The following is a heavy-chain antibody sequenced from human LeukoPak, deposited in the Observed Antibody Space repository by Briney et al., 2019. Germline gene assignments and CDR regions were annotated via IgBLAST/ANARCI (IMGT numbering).Heavy chain of an antibody. Sequence: ASVKVSCKASGYTFTGYYMHWVQQAPGQGLEWMGWINPNSGGTNYAQKFQGRVTMTRDTSISTAYMELSRLRSDDTAVYYCARARIAAAGADYWGQGTLVTVSS. D-gene: IGHD6-13*01. J-gene: IGHJ4*02. CDR2: INPNSGGT. CDR1: GYTFTGYY. V-gene: IGHV1-2*02. CDR3: ARARIAAAGADY.